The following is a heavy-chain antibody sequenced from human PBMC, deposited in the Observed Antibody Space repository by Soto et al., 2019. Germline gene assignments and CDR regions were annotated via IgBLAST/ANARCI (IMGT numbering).Heavy chain of an antibody. CDR2: ISYDGSKK. CDR1: GFSFSNYG. V-gene: IGHV3-30*18. J-gene: IGHJ4*02. Sequence: QVQLVESGGGVVQPGRSLRLSCAASGFSFSNYGMHWVRQAQGKGLEWMAVISYDGSKKYYADSVKGRFTISRDNSQNAVYLQTNSLRTEDTAGYYCAKERGSTVIDYWGRGTLVTVSS. D-gene: IGHD4-17*01. CDR3: AKERGSTVIDY.